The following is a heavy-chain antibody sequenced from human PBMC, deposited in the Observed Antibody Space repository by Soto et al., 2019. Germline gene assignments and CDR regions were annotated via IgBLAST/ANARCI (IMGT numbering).Heavy chain of an antibody. CDR1: GFTFSSYA. V-gene: IGHV3-23*01. CDR2: ISGSGGST. Sequence: PGGSLRLSCAASGFTFSSYAMSWVRQAPGKGLEWVSAISGSGGSTYYADSVKGRFTISRDNSKNTLYLQMNSLRAEDTAVYYCAKALAAAGTLQVYFDYWGQGTLVTVSS. J-gene: IGHJ4*02. D-gene: IGHD6-13*01. CDR3: AKALAAAGTLQVYFDY.